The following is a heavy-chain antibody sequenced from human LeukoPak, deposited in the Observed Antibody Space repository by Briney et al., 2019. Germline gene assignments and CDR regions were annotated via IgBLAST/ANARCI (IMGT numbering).Heavy chain of an antibody. CDR1: GGSFSGYY. CDR2: INHSGST. V-gene: IGHV4-34*01. D-gene: IGHD3-3*01. Sequence: SETLSLTCAVSGGSFSGYYWTWIRQPPGKGLEWIGEINHSGSTNYNPSLKSRVTISVDTSKNRFSLRLSSVTAADTAVYYCAGFNSVDYWGQGTLVTVSS. J-gene: IGHJ4*02. CDR3: AGFNSVDY.